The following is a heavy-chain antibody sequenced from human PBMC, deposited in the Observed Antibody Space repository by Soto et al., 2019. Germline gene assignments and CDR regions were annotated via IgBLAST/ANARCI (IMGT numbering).Heavy chain of an antibody. CDR2: INPSGGST. CDR3: ARVSPRIAVAGTAFESGPIDY. J-gene: IGHJ4*02. V-gene: IGHV1-46*01. D-gene: IGHD6-19*01. Sequence: ASVKVSCKASGYTFTSYYMHWVRQAPGQGLEWMGIINPSGGSTSYAQKFQGRVTMTRDTSTSTVYMELSSLRSDDTAVYYCARVSPRIAVAGTAFESGPIDYWGQGTLVTVSS. CDR1: GYTFTSYY.